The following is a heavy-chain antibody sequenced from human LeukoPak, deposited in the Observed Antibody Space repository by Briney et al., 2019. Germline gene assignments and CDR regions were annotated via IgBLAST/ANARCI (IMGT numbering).Heavy chain of an antibody. CDR2: INHSGST. CDR1: GGSFSGYY. CDR3: ARRRYSSSWYHYPVETYYYYMDV. Sequence: SETLSLTCAVYGGSFSGYYWSWIRQPPGKVLEWIGEINHSGSTNYNPSLKSRVTISVDTSKNQFSLKLSSVTAADTAVYYCARRRYSSSWYHYPVETYYYYMDVWGKGTTVTIS. D-gene: IGHD6-13*01. J-gene: IGHJ6*03. V-gene: IGHV4-34*01.